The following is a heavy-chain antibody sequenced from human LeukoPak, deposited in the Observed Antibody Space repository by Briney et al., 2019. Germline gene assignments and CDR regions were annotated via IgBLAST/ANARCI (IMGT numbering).Heavy chain of an antibody. J-gene: IGHJ4*02. D-gene: IGHD6-19*01. CDR1: GGSISSYY. Sequence: SETLSLTCTVSGGSISSYYWSWIRQPPGKGLEWIGYIYYSRSTNYNPSLKSRVTISVDTSKNQFSLKLSSVTAADTAVYYCARHRASEQWLESFDYWGQGTLVTVSS. V-gene: IGHV4-59*08. CDR2: IYYSRST. CDR3: ARHRASEQWLESFDY.